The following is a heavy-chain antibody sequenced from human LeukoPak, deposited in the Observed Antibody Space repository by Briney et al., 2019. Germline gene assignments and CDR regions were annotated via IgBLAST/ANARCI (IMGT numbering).Heavy chain of an antibody. CDR2: IDWDDDK. V-gene: IGHV2-70*11. CDR1: GFSVSTKGMC. J-gene: IGHJ4*02. D-gene: IGHD6-19*01. Sequence: SGPALVKPTQTLTLTCTFSGFSVSTKGMCVSWIRQPPGKGLKCLARIDWDDDKYYSTSLKTRLTISKDTSKNQVVLTMTNMDPVDTATYYCARLLAVAGEYYFDYWGQGTLVTVSS. CDR3: ARLLAVAGEYYFDY.